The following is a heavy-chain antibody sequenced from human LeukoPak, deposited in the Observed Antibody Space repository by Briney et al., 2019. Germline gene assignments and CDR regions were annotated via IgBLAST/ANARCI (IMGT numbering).Heavy chain of an antibody. Sequence: SETLSLTCTVSGGSISSSSYYWGWIRQPPGKGLEWIGSIYYSGSTYYNPSLKRRVTISVDTSKNQFSLKLSSVTAADTAVYYCARHPTHYYDSSGYYVFDYWGQGTLVTVSS. CDR1: GGSISSSSYY. CDR3: ARHPTHYYDSSGYYVFDY. CDR2: IYYSGST. D-gene: IGHD3-22*01. V-gene: IGHV4-39*01. J-gene: IGHJ4*02.